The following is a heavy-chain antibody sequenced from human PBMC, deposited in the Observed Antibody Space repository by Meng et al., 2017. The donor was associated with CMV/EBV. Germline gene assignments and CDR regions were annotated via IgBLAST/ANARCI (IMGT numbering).Heavy chain of an antibody. D-gene: IGHD6-13*01. V-gene: IGHV3-21*01. CDR1: GFTFSDYS. CDR3: ARAYSSSSNFFDP. J-gene: IGHJ5*02. Sequence: GGSLKISCAASGFTFSDYSMNWVRQAPGKGLEWVSSISSSSTYIFYADSVKGRFTISRDNAKNSLYLQMNSLRSEDTAVYYCARAYSSSSNFFDPWGQGTLVTVS. CDR2: ISSSSTYI.